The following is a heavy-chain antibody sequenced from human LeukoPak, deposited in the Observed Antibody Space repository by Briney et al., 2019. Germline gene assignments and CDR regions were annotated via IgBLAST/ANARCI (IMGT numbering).Heavy chain of an antibody. J-gene: IGHJ6*03. D-gene: IGHD2-15*01. Sequence: GGSLRLSCAASGFTFSSYSMKWVRQAPGKGLEWVSSISSSSYIYYADSVKGRFTISRDNAKNSLYLQMNSLRAEDTAVYYCGGRAGYSFDYYYMDVWGKGTTVTVSS. V-gene: IGHV3-21*01. CDR3: GGRAGYSFDYYYMDV. CDR1: GFTFSSYS. CDR2: ISSSSYI.